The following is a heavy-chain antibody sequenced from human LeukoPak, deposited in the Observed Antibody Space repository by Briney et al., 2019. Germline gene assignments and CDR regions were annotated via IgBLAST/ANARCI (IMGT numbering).Heavy chain of an antibody. V-gene: IGHV3-30*01. Sequence: GGPLRLSCAASGFTFSDYAMHWVRQAPGKGLEWVAIISYDGSNKYFADSVKGRFTISRDDSKNTLYLQMNSLRAEDAAVYYCARETYSSFDSWGQGTLVTVSS. CDR3: ARETYSSFDS. D-gene: IGHD6-13*01. J-gene: IGHJ4*02. CDR2: ISYDGSNK. CDR1: GFTFSDYA.